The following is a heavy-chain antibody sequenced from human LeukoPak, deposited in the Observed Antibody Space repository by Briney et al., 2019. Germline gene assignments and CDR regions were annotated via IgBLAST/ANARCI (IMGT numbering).Heavy chain of an antibody. J-gene: IGHJ6*02. CDR2: ISSSSGTI. Sequence: GESLRLSCAASGFTFSSHDMNWVRQAPGKGLEWVSHISSSSGTIYYVDSVKGRFTISRDNAKNSLFLQMNSLRADDTAIYYCARNQQLGGHSYYYYGMDVWGQGTTVTVSS. D-gene: IGHD3-16*01. V-gene: IGHV3-48*01. CDR3: ARNQQLGGHSYYYYGMDV. CDR1: GFTFSSHD.